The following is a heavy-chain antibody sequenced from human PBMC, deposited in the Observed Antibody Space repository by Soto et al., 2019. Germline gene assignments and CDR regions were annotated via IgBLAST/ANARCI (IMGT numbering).Heavy chain of an antibody. D-gene: IGHD2-15*01. V-gene: IGHV4-61*01. CDR2: IYYTGST. CDR1: GGSVSSGSYY. CDR3: ARVRCSGGNCSRQAFDI. Sequence: SETLSLTCTVSGGSVSSGSYYWSWIRQPPGKGPEWIGYIYYTGSTNYNPSLKSRVTISVDRSKNQFSLKLTSVTAADTAVYYCARVRCSGGNCSRQAFDIWGQGTMVTVSS. J-gene: IGHJ3*02.